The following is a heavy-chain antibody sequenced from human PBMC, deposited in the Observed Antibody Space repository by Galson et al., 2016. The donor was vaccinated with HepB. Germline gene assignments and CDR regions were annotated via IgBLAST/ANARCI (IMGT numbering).Heavy chain of an antibody. V-gene: IGHV1-18*01. CDR1: GYTVTSQA. J-gene: IGHJ6*02. CDR2: ISPYNGDT. Sequence: SVKVSCKASGYTVTSQAMHWVRQAPGQGLEWMGWISPYNGDTNYAQKLQGRVTVPTDTSASTAYMELRSLRSDDTAVYYCARGGGSAYYGMDVWGQGTTVTVSS. CDR3: ARGGGSAYYGMDV. D-gene: IGHD1-26*01.